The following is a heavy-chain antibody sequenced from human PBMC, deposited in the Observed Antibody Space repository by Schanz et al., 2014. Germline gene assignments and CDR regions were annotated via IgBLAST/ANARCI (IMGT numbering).Heavy chain of an antibody. V-gene: IGHV3-48*01. Sequence: DVQLVESGGGLVQPGKSLRLSCAASGITFSSHSFNWVRQAPGKGLEWISYITYNGGTIYYADSVKGRFTISRDNSKNTLYLQMNSLRAEDTAVYYCARPALWFGDNCFDPWGQGTLVTVSS. CDR3: ARPALWFGDNCFDP. J-gene: IGHJ5*02. D-gene: IGHD3-10*01. CDR2: ITYNGGTI. CDR1: GITFSSHS.